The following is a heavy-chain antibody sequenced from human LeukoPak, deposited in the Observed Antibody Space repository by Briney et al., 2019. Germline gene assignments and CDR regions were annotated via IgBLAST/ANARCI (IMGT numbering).Heavy chain of an antibody. CDR1: GGSISNYY. J-gene: IGHJ3*02. Sequence: AETLSLTCTVSGGSISNYYWSWIRQPPGKGLEWIGYFYYSGSTSYNPSLKSRVTISVATSKNQFSLKLSSVTAADTAVYYCAKGGIRSGAFDIWGQGTRVTVSS. V-gene: IGHV4-59*01. CDR2: FYYSGST. CDR3: AKGGIRSGAFDI. D-gene: IGHD6-13*01.